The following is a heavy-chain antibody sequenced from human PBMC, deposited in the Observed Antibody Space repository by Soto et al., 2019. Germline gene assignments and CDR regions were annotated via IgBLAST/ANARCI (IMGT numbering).Heavy chain of an antibody. CDR1: GFPFSNYA. Sequence: GGALRLSCVASGFPFSNYAMTWVRQAPGKGLEWVSALSGSGVSTYYADSVMGRFTISRDNSKNTVYLQMNSLRAEDTAVYYCAKIESRFFYDSTGYYPFDYWGQGTLVTVSS. V-gene: IGHV3-23*01. CDR2: LSGSGVST. D-gene: IGHD3-22*01. J-gene: IGHJ4*02. CDR3: AKIESRFFYDSTGYYPFDY.